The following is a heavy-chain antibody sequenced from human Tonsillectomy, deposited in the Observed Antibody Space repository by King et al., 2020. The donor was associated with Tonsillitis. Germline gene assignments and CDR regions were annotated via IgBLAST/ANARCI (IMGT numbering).Heavy chain of an antibody. V-gene: IGHV3-23*04. CDR3: AKGNSRLAGPHAFDI. CDR1: GFTFNSYA. CDR2: ISDSGTGT. D-gene: IGHD6-19*01. Sequence: DVQLVESGGGLVQPGGSLRLSCAASGFTFNSYAMSWVRQAPGKGLEWVSAISDSGTGTYYADSVKGRFTISRDNSKNTLYLQMSSLSAEDTALYYCAKGNSRLAGPHAFDIWGQGTMVTVSS. J-gene: IGHJ3*02.